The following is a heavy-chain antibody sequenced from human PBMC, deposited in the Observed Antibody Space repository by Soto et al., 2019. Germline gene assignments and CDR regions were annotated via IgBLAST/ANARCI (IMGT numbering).Heavy chain of an antibody. CDR2: ITTYNGNT. J-gene: IGHJ6*02. D-gene: IGHD3-9*01. V-gene: IGHV1-18*01. Sequence: ASVKVSCKAAGYTFISYSISWVRQAPGQGLEWLGRITTYNGNTNYAQKFQGRVTLTADTSTNTAYMDLRSLTSDDTAVYYCARDILTRFPWGSATAQYSYYGMEVWGQGATVTVSS. CDR1: GYTFISYS. CDR3: ARDILTRFPWGSATAQYSYYGMEV.